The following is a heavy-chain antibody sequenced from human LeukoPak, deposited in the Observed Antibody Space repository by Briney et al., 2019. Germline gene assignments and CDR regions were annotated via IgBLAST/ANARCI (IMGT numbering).Heavy chain of an antibody. Sequence: PSETLSLTCAVSGGSISSGGYSWSWIRQPPGKGLEWIGYIYHSGSTYYNPSLKSRVTISVDRSKNQFSLKLSSVTAADTAVYFCARGIYECQLLSWFDPWGQGILVTVSS. CDR3: ARGIYECQLLSWFDP. V-gene: IGHV4-30-2*01. D-gene: IGHD2-2*01. J-gene: IGHJ5*02. CDR1: GGSISSGGYS. CDR2: IYHSGST.